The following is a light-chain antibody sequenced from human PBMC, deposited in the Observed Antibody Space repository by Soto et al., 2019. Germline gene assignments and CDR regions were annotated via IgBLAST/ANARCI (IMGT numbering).Light chain of an antibody. CDR3: QQGGSFPFT. Sequence: DIQMPQSPSSVSASVGDRVTITCRASQDIGSWLAWYQQKPGKAPDLLIYGASSLQSGVPSRFYGSGSGTDFTLTISSLQPEDFATYYCQQGGSFPFTFGQGTRLEIK. J-gene: IGKJ5*01. V-gene: IGKV1-12*01. CDR2: GAS. CDR1: QDIGSW.